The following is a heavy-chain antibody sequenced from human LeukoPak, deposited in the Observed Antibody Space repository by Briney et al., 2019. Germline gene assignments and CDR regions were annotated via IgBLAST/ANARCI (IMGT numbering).Heavy chain of an antibody. J-gene: IGHJ3*02. CDR2: ISSSGSTI. CDR3: ARDTLLYADSPDAFDM. Sequence: GGSLRLSCAASGFTFSSYEMNWVRQAPGKGLEWVSYISSSGSTIYYAYSVKGRFTISRDNAKKSLYLQMNSLRDEDTAVYYCARDTLLYADSPDAFDMWGQGTMVTVSS. D-gene: IGHD4-17*01. CDR1: GFTFSSYE. V-gene: IGHV3-48*03.